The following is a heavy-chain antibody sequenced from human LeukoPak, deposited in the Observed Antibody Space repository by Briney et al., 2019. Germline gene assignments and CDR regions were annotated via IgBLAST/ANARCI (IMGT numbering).Heavy chain of an antibody. Sequence: GGSLRLSCVASGFTFSSYSMNWVRQAPGKGLEWVSSISSSSSYIYYADSVKGRFTSSRDNAKNSLYLQMNSLRAEDTAVYYCARGANYDMTGYRRGPYNLFDPWGQGTLVTVSS. D-gene: IGHD3-9*01. CDR1: GFTFSSYS. J-gene: IGHJ5*02. V-gene: IGHV3-21*06. CDR3: ARGANYDMTGYRRGPYNLFDP. CDR2: ISSSSSYI.